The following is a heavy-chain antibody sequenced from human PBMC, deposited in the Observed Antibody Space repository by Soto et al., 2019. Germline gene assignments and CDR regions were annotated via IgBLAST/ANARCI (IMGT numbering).Heavy chain of an antibody. CDR1: GGSISSGGYY. CDR2: IYYSGST. V-gene: IGHV4-31*03. CDR3: ARSIAAAGTSPPKPQFDY. D-gene: IGHD6-13*01. J-gene: IGHJ4*02. Sequence: SETLSLTCTVSGGSISSGGYYWSWIRQHPGKGLEWIGYIYYSGSTYYNPSLKSRVTISVDTSKNQFSLKLSSVTAADTTVYYCARSIAAAGTSPPKPQFDYWGQGTLVTVSS.